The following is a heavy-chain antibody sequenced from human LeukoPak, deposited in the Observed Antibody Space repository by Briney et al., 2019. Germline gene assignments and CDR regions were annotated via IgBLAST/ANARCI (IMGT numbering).Heavy chain of an antibody. CDR2: ISGSGGST. J-gene: IGHJ4*02. CDR1: GFTFSSYA. CDR3: AKDRRGSGSFDY. D-gene: IGHD3-10*01. V-gene: IGHV3-23*01. Sequence: GGSLRLSCAASGFTFSSYAMSWVRQAPGKGLEWVSAISGSGGSTYYAGSVKGRFTISRDNSKNTLYLQMNSLRAEDTAVYYCAKDRRGSGSFDYWGQGTLVTVSS.